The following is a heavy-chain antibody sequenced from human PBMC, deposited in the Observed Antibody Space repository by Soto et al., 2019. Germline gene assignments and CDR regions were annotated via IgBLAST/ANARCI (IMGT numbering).Heavy chain of an antibody. D-gene: IGHD6-19*01. V-gene: IGHV4-59*01. J-gene: IGHJ4*02. CDR3: ARAWAVPGSHLGD. CDR1: GDSMNPSY. CDR2: LYFSGST. Sequence: QVQLQESGPGLVKPSETLSLTCTVSGDSMNPSYWSWIRQPPGKGLAWIGYLYFSGSTNFNPSLKSRVTLSLVTSKRQFFLKLTSVTAADTAVYYCARAWAVPGSHLGDWGRGTLVTVSS.